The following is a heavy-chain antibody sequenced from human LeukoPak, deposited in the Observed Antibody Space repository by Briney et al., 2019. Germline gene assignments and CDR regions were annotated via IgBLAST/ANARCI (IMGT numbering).Heavy chain of an antibody. Sequence: SETLSLTCTVSGYSISSGYYWGWIRPPPGKGLEWIGSIYHSGSTYYNPSLKSRVTISVDTSKNQFSLKLSSVTAADTAVYYCAREVVSSRYDYWGQGTLVTVSS. CDR2: IYHSGST. CDR3: AREVVSSRYDY. J-gene: IGHJ4*02. CDR1: GYSISSGYY. D-gene: IGHD6-13*01. V-gene: IGHV4-38-2*02.